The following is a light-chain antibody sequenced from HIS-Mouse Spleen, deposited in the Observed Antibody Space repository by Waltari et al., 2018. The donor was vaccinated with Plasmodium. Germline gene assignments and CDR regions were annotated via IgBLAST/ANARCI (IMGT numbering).Light chain of an antibody. Sequence: EIVLTQSPATPSLSPGDRATLSCRASQSVSSYLAWYQQKPGQAPRLLIYDASNRATGIPARFSGSGSGTDFTLTISSLEPEDFAVYYCQQRSNWPLTFGPGTKVDIK. J-gene: IGKJ3*01. V-gene: IGKV3-11*01. CDR3: QQRSNWPLT. CDR2: DAS. CDR1: QSVSSY.